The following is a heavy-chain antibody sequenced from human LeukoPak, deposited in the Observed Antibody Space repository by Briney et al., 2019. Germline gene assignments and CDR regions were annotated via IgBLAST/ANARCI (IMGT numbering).Heavy chain of an antibody. J-gene: IGHJ2*01. CDR3: ARAGRVAASGWGRHFDL. D-gene: IGHD3-10*01. V-gene: IGHV3-48*03. Sequence: PGGSLRLSCAASGFIFSSYEMNWVHQAPARGLEWLSYISSSGGTMYYADSVKGRFTISRDNAKNSLYLQMSSLRVEDTAVYYCARAGRVAASGWGRHFDLWGRGTLVTVSS. CDR2: ISSSGGTM. CDR1: GFIFSSYE.